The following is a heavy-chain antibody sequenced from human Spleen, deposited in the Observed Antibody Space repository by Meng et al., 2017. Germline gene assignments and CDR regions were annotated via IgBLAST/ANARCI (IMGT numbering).Heavy chain of an antibody. CDR3: ARLLSTLIVVG. D-gene: IGHD3-22*01. V-gene: IGHV4-59*01. CDR2: IYYSGTT. CDR1: GGSISSYY. Sequence: SETLSLTCTVSGGSISSYYWSWIRQPPGKGLEWIGYIYYSGTTNYNPSLKSRVSISADRSKNQISLKLNSVTAADAAVYYCARLLSTLIVVGWGQGMLVTVSS. J-gene: IGHJ4*02.